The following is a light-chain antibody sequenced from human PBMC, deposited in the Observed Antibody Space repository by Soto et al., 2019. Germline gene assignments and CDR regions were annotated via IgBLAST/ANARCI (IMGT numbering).Light chain of an antibody. Sequence: EIVLTQSPGTLSLSPGKGATLSCRASQSVTSSYLAWYQQKPGQAPRLLIFDASSRATGIPDRFSGSGSGTDFTLTISRLEPEDFAVYYCQQYGSSPRTFGPGTKVDIK. J-gene: IGKJ3*01. CDR2: DAS. CDR1: QSVTSSY. V-gene: IGKV3-20*01. CDR3: QQYGSSPRT.